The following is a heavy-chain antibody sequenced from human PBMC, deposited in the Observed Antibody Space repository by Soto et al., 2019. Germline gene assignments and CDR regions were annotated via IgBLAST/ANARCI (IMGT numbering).Heavy chain of an antibody. D-gene: IGHD3-10*01. Sequence: GGSLRLSCAACGFTLSSYGMNWVRQAPGKGLEWISYISSSSSNTDYADSVRGRFTISRDNARNSLFLQMNILRDEDTAVYYCARDPRQMSMVRGVSEYWGQGTLVNVYS. CDR3: ARDPRQMSMVRGVSEY. J-gene: IGHJ4*02. CDR1: GFTLSSYG. CDR2: ISSSSSNT. V-gene: IGHV3-48*02.